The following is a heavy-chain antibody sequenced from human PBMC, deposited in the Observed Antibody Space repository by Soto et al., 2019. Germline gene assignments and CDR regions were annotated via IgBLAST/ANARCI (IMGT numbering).Heavy chain of an antibody. J-gene: IGHJ4*02. D-gene: IGHD3-10*01. CDR1: GGSLSGNY. CDR2: IKHSGST. Sequence: QALLQQWGAGLLKPSETLSLTCAVYGGSLSGNYCTWIRQPPGKGLEWIGNIKHSGSTIYNPSLTSQVTISVGTSPNQFFLQLSSVTAAETAVYYCARARADYYGSENYYKGGFYYFDHWGQGTLVTVYS. V-gene: IGHV4-34*01. CDR3: ARARADYYGSENYYKGGFYYFDH.